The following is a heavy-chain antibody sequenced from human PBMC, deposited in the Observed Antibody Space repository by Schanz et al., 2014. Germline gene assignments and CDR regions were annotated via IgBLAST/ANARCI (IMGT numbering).Heavy chain of an antibody. V-gene: IGHV3-11*01. Sequence: QVQLVESGGGLVKPGGSLRLSCAASGFTFSDYYMSWVRQAPGKGLEWVSYISRVGISKYYADPVKGRFTISRDSAKNSLYLQMNSLRAEDTAVYYCAKKGGDYGSGSYQIIDDWGQGTLVTVSS. CDR2: ISRVGISK. CDR1: GFTFSDYY. J-gene: IGHJ4*02. CDR3: AKKGGDYGSGSYQIIDD. D-gene: IGHD3-10*01.